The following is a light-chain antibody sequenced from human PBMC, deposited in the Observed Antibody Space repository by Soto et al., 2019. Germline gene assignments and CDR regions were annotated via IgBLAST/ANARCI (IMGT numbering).Light chain of an antibody. Sequence: EIVMTQSPATLSVSPGGRATLSCRASQSVSSTYVAWYQQKSGQAPRLLIYGASSRATGIPDRFSGSGSGTGFTLTISRLEPEDFAVYYCQQYGSSGTFGQGTKVDIK. CDR3: QQYGSSGT. CDR1: QSVSSTY. V-gene: IGKV3-20*01. CDR2: GAS. J-gene: IGKJ1*01.